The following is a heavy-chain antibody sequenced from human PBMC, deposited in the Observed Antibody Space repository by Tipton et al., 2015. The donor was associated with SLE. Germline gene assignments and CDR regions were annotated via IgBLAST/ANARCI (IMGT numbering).Heavy chain of an antibody. D-gene: IGHD3-10*01. CDR2: IWYDGGNK. Sequence: SLRLSCAASGFTFSTYGMRWVRQAPGKGLEWVAVIWYDGGNKYYGASVKGRFTISRDNSKNTLYLQRNSLRVEDTAVFFCATQFTMGDAFDFWAQGTGVPASS. V-gene: IGHV3-33*08. CDR1: GFTFSTYG. CDR3: ATQFTMGDAFDF. J-gene: IGHJ3*01.